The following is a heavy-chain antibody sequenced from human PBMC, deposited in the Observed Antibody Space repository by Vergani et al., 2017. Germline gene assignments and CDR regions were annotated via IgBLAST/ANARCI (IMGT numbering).Heavy chain of an antibody. J-gene: IGHJ4*02. CDR2: IYYSGST. D-gene: IGHD3-22*01. CDR3: ARVPHQDDSSGYLIDY. Sequence: QLQLQESGPGLVKPSETLSLTCTVSGGSISSSSYYWGWIRQPPGKGLEWIGSIYYSGSTYYNPSLKSRVTISVDTSKNQFSLKLSSVTAADTAVYYCARVPHQDDSSGYLIDYWGQGTLVTVSS. CDR1: GGSISSSSYY. V-gene: IGHV4-39*07.